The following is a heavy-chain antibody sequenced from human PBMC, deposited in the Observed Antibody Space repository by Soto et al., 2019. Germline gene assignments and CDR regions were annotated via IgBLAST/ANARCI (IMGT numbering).Heavy chain of an antibody. Sequence: EVQLVESGGGLVKPGGSLRLSCAASGFTFSSYSMNWVRQAPGKGLEWVSSISSSSSYIYYADSVKGRFTISRDNAKNSLYLQMNSLRAEDTAVYYCARDKPRGAVWDYYYGMDVWGQGTTVTVSS. CDR2: ISSSSSYI. V-gene: IGHV3-21*01. J-gene: IGHJ6*02. CDR3: ARDKPRGAVWDYYYGMDV. CDR1: GFTFSSYS. D-gene: IGHD3-10*01.